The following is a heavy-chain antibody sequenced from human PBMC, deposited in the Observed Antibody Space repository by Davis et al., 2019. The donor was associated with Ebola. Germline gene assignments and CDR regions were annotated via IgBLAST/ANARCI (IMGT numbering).Heavy chain of an antibody. D-gene: IGHD1-20*01. CDR2: INAGNGNT. V-gene: IGHV1/OR15-3*02. CDR1: GYTFGDYY. J-gene: IGHJ6*04. Sequence: ASVKVSCKASGYTFGDYYIHWVRQAPGQGLEWMGWINAGNGNTKYSQKFQGRVTITRDTSASTAYMELSSLKAEDTAVYYCARDGVTGYYYYYYGMDVWGKGTTVTVSS. CDR3: ARDGVTGYYYYYYGMDV.